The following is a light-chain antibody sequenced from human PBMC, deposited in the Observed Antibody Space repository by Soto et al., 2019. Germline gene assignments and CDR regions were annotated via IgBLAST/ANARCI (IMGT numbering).Light chain of an antibody. CDR3: SAWDDSLSGYV. V-gene: IGLV1-47*01. CDR2: RND. CDR1: SFNIGSNY. J-gene: IGLJ1*01. Sequence: QSVLTQAPSASGTPGQRVTISCSGSSFNIGSNYVYWYQQLPGTAPKLVIFRNDQRPSGIPDRISGSKSRTSASLAISGLRSEDEADYYCSAWDDSLSGYVFGTGTKVTVL.